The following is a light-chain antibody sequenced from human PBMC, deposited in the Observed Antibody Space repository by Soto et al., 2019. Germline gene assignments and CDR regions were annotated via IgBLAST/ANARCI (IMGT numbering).Light chain of an antibody. V-gene: IGKV3-20*01. CDR3: QQYGSYLIT. Sequence: EIGLTQSPGTLSWSPGERATLSWGGSQSVSSRYLDWYQQKPGQAPRLLIYGASSRATGIPDRLSGSGYGTDLTITISRMETEDFAVYYCQQYGSYLITFGQGTRLEIK. CDR2: GAS. CDR1: QSVSSRY. J-gene: IGKJ5*01.